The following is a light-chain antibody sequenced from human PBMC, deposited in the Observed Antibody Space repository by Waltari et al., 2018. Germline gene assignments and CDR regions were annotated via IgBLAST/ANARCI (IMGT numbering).Light chain of an antibody. CDR1: QSVLYSSNNDRNY. V-gene: IGKV4-1*01. J-gene: IGKJ4*01. CDR3: QQYYSTPLT. CDR2: WAS. Sequence: DIVMTQSPDSLAVSLGDRAPINCKSSQSVLYSSNNDRNYLAWYQQKPGQPPKLLFYWASTRESGVPDRFRGSGSETDFTLTISSLQAEDVAVYFCQQYYSTPLTFGGGTKVEIK.